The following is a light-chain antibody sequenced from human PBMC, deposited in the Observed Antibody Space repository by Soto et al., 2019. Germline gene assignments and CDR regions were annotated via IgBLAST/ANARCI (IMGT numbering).Light chain of an antibody. Sequence: ALTQPASVSGSPGQSITISCTGTSSDVGGYNYVSWYQQHPGKAPKLMIYDVSDRPSGVSNRFSGSKSGNTASLTISGLQADDEADYYCSSYTSSSTRVFGTGTKGTV. CDR2: DVS. V-gene: IGLV2-14*01. CDR1: SSDVGGYNY. CDR3: SSYTSSSTRV. J-gene: IGLJ1*01.